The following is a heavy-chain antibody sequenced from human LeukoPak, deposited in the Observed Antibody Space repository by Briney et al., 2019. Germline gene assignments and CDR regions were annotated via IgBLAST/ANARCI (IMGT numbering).Heavy chain of an antibody. V-gene: IGHV3-23*01. Sequence: GGSLRLSCTASGLIYSNNAMKWVRQAPGKGLEWVSTISGPGGSTYYGDSVKGRFTTSRDNSKNTVYLQMNSLRADDTAIYYCAKGDYGGYYYLDFWGKGTTVTVSS. J-gene: IGHJ6*03. CDR1: GLIYSNNA. CDR2: ISGPGGST. CDR3: AKGDYGGYYYLDF. D-gene: IGHD4-23*01.